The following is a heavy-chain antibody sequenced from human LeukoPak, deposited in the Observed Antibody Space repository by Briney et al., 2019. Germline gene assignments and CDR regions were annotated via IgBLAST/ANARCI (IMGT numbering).Heavy chain of an antibody. Sequence: SEILSLTCAVYGGSFSSYYWSWIRQPPGKGLEWIGEINHSGSTNYNPSLKSRVTISVDTSKNQFSLKLSSVTGADTAVYYCARGGGPVAFDMWGQGTMVTVSS. J-gene: IGHJ3*02. V-gene: IGHV4-34*01. CDR3: ARGGGPVAFDM. CDR1: GGSFSSYY. D-gene: IGHD2-15*01. CDR2: INHSGST.